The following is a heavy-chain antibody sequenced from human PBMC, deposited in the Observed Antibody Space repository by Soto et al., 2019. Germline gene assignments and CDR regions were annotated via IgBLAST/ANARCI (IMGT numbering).Heavy chain of an antibody. CDR2: ISYDGSNK. CDR1: GFTFSSYA. CDR3: ARDLVAGPRGDGYYYGMDV. J-gene: IGHJ6*02. D-gene: IGHD6-19*01. Sequence: PGGSLRLSCAASGFTFSSYAMHWVRQAPGKGLEWVAVISYDGSNKYYADSVKGRFTISRDNSKNTLYLQMNSLRAEDTAVYYCARDLVAGPRGDGYYYGMDVWGQGTTVTVSS. V-gene: IGHV3-30-3*01.